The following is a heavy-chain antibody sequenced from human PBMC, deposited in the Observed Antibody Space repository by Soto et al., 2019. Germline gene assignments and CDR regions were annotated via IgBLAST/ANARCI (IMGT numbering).Heavy chain of an antibody. D-gene: IGHD2-15*01. CDR1: GGSISSTSYY. J-gene: IGHJ4*02. CDR3: ARYVVAATAGVFDY. Sequence: PSETLSLTCTVSGGSISSTSYYWAWIRQPPGKGLEWIGYIYYSGSTNYNPSLKSRVTISVDTSKNQFSLKLSSVTAADTAVYYCARYVVAATAGVFDYWGQGTLVTVPQ. CDR2: IYYSGST. V-gene: IGHV4-61*05.